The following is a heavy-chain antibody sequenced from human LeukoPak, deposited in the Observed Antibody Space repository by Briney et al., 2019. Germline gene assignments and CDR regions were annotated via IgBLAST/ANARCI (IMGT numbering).Heavy chain of an antibody. D-gene: IGHD4-23*01. Sequence: PGGSLRPSCAASGFTFSTYGMHWVRQSPGKGLGWVAFIRYDESKEFYADSLKGRFTVSRDNSQNTLFLQINSLRTEDTAVYYCAKALVTTLINTYQIDFWGQGTLVTVSS. V-gene: IGHV3-30*02. CDR2: IRYDESKE. CDR1: GFTFSTYG. CDR3: AKALVTTLINTYQIDF. J-gene: IGHJ4*02.